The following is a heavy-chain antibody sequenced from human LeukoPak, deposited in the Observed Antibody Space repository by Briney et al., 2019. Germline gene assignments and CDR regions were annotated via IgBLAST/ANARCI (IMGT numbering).Heavy chain of an antibody. J-gene: IGHJ5*02. V-gene: IGHV4-31*03. CDR1: GVSISSGGYY. CDR3: ARGENYYDSSGYVNWFDP. D-gene: IGHD3-22*01. Sequence: PSQTLSLTCTVSGVSISSGGYYWSWIRQHPGKGLEWIGYIYYSGSTYYNPSLKSRVTISVDTSKNQFSLKLSSVTAADTAVYYCARGENYYDSSGYVNWFDPWGQGTLVTVSS. CDR2: IYYSGST.